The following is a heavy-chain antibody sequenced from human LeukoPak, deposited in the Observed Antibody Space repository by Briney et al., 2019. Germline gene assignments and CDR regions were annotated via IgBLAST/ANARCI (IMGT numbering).Heavy chain of an antibody. J-gene: IGHJ3*02. Sequence: GGSLRLSCAASGFTFSSYGMHWVRQAPGKGLEWVAVIWYDGSKKYYADSVKGRFTISRDNSKNTLYLQMNSLRAEDTAVYYCAKPHYYDSGGSYIAGAFDIWGQGTMVTVSS. V-gene: IGHV3-33*06. CDR1: GFTFSSYG. CDR2: IWYDGSKK. D-gene: IGHD3-22*01. CDR3: AKPHYYDSGGSYIAGAFDI.